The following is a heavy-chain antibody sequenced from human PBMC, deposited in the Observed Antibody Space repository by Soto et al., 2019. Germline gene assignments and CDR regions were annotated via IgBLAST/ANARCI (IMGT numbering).Heavy chain of an antibody. CDR3: ARERVVRGYYYGMDV. V-gene: IGHV4-59*01. CDR2: IYYSGST. Sequence: SETLSLTCTVSGGSISSYYWSWIRQPPGKGLEWIGYIYYSGSTNYNPSLKSRVTISVDTSKNQFSLKLSSVTAADTAVYYCARERVVRGYYYGMDVWGQGTTVTVSS. CDR1: GGSISSYY. D-gene: IGHD3-10*01. J-gene: IGHJ6*02.